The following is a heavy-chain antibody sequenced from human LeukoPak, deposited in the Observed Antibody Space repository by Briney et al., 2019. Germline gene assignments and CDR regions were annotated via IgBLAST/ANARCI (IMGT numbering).Heavy chain of an antibody. D-gene: IGHD5-12*01. J-gene: IGHJ4*02. CDR2: ISYDGSNK. Sequence: PGGSLRLSCAASGFTFSSYAMHWVRQAPGKGLEWVAVISYDGSNKYYADSVKGRFTISRDNSKNTLYLQMNSLRAEDTAVYYCARDFDRWLQLVYWGQGTLVTLSS. CDR3: ARDFDRWLQLVY. CDR1: GFTFSSYA. V-gene: IGHV3-30-3*01.